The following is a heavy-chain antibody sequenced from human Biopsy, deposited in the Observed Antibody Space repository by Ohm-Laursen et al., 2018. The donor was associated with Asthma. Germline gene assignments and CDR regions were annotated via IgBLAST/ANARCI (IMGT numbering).Heavy chain of an antibody. V-gene: IGHV3-7*01. Sequence: GSLRLSRAASGFTFGDYCMSWVRQVPGQGLEWVANIKHDGSEKNNVDSLKGRFTISKENAKNLLFLQMNSLRAEDTAVYYCARTFHFWSPYHAEHYQLWGQGTLVTVSS. CDR3: ARTFHFWSPYHAEHYQL. CDR2: IKHDGSEK. D-gene: IGHD3-3*01. CDR1: GFTFGDYC. J-gene: IGHJ1*01.